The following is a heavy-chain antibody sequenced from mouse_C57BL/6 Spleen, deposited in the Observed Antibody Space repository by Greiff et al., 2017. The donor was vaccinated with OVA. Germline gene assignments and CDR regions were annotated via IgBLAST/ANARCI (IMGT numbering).Heavy chain of an antibody. CDR1: GYTFTSYW. CDR3: ARSNITTVVAPFDY. V-gene: IGHV1-59*01. J-gene: IGHJ2*01. D-gene: IGHD1-1*01. Sequence: VKLQQPGAELVRPGTSVKLSCKASGYTFTSYWMHWVKQRPGQGLEWIGVIDPSDSYTNYNQKFTGKATLTVDTSSSTAYMQLSSLTSEDSAVYYCARSNITTVVAPFDYWGQGTTLTVSS. CDR2: IDPSDSYT.